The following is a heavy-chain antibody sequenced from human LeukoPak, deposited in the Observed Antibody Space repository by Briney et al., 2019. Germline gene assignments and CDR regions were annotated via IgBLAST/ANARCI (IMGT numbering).Heavy chain of an antibody. D-gene: IGHD3-9*01. Sequence: ASVKVSCKASGYTFTAYYMHWVRQAPGQGLEWRGWINPNSGGTNYAQKFPGRVTMTRDTSISTAYMELSRLRSDDTAVYYCARDLLVLRYFDWYFDYWGQGTLVTVSS. CDR2: INPNSGGT. CDR3: ARDLLVLRYFDWYFDY. J-gene: IGHJ4*02. CDR1: GYTFTAYY. V-gene: IGHV1-2*02.